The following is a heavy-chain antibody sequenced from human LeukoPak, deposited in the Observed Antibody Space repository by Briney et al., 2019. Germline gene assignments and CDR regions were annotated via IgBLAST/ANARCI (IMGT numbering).Heavy chain of an antibody. CDR1: GGSFSGYY. CDR3: ARGPTYYYDSSVKPDDY. D-gene: IGHD3-22*01. J-gene: IGHJ4*02. V-gene: IGHV4-34*01. Sequence: SETLSLTCAVYGGSFSGYYWSWIRQPPGEGLEWIGEINHSGSTNYNPSLKSRVTISVDTSKNQLSLKLSSVTAADTAVYYCARGPTYYYDSSVKPDDYWGQGTLVTVSS. CDR2: INHSGST.